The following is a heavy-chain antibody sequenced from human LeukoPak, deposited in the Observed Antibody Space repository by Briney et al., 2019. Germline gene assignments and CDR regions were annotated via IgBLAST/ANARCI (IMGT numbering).Heavy chain of an antibody. D-gene: IGHD5-12*01. CDR1: RGSISTYY. CDR3: AREWDSGYDPGLFDY. CDR2: IYYSGST. Sequence: SETLSLTCTISRGSISTYYWSWIRQPPGKGLEWIGYIYYSGSTNYNPSLKSRVTISVDTSKNQFSLKLSSVTAADTAVYYCAREWDSGYDPGLFDYWGQGTLVTVSS. V-gene: IGHV4-59*01. J-gene: IGHJ4*02.